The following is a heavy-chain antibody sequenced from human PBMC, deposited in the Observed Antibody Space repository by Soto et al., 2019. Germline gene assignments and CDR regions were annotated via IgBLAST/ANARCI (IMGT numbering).Heavy chain of an antibody. CDR3: AKDLGFDGSGIEI. Sequence: EVQLLESGGGLVQPGGSLRLSCAVSGFTFSNYGMSWVRQAPGKGLEWVSATSGSGDTTYYADSVKGRFIISRDNSKNTLYVQMSTLRAEDTAVYYFAKDLGFDGSGIEIWGPGTLVTVSP. CDR1: GFTFSNYG. D-gene: IGHD3-10*01. CDR2: TSGSGDTT. V-gene: IGHV3-23*01. J-gene: IGHJ4*02.